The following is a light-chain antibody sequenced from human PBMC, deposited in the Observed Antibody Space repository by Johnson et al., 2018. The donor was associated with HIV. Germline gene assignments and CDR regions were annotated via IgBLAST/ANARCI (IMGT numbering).Light chain of an antibody. V-gene: IGLV1-51*01. J-gene: IGLJ1*01. CDR1: SSNIGNNY. Sequence: QSALTQPPSVSAAPGQKVTISCSGSSSNIGNNYVSWYQQLPGTAPKLLIYDNHKRPSRIPDRFSGSKSGTSATLGITGLPTGDEADYYCGTWDTSLSAHYVFGSGTKVIVL. CDR3: GTWDTSLSAHYV. CDR2: DNH.